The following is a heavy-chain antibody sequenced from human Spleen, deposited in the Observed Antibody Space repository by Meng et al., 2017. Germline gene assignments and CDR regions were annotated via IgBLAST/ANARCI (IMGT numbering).Heavy chain of an antibody. CDR1: GGSISSGSYY. Sequence: SETLSLTCTVSGGSISSGSYYWTWIRQPPGKGLEWVAYIYSSGSTNYSPSLNSRVTISLDTSKNQFSLKLSSVTAADTAVYYCAREKPYDSSGYFDYWGQGTLVTVSS. V-gene: IGHV4-61*01. CDR2: IYSSGST. J-gene: IGHJ4*02. D-gene: IGHD3-22*01. CDR3: AREKPYDSSGYFDY.